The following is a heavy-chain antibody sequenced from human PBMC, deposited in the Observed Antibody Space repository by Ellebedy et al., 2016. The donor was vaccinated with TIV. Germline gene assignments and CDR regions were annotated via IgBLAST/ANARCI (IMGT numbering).Heavy chain of an antibody. Sequence: GESLKISCVASGFSFRSYWMSWVRQAPGKGLEWVANIYQDGSEKYYVDSVKGRFTISRDNAKSSMYLQMDSLRVEDTAVYYCARRGSYGDYAVQVNSWFDTWGQGTLVTVSS. V-gene: IGHV3-7*01. CDR3: ARRGSYGDYAVQVNSWFDT. D-gene: IGHD4-17*01. J-gene: IGHJ5*02. CDR2: IYQDGSEK. CDR1: GFSFRSYW.